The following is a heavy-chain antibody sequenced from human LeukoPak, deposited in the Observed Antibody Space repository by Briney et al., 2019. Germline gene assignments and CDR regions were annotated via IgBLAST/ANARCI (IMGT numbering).Heavy chain of an antibody. J-gene: IGHJ6*03. CDR3: AKDGYGSGSYYPPYYYMDV. CDR2: ISGSGGST. CDR1: GFTFSSYW. Sequence: GGSLRLSCAASGFTFSSYWMHWVRQAPGKGLEWVSAISGSGGSTYYADSVKGRFTISRDNSKNTLYLQMNSLRAEATAVYYCAKDGYGSGSYYPPYYYMDVWGKGTTDTVSS. V-gene: IGHV3-23*01. D-gene: IGHD3-10*01.